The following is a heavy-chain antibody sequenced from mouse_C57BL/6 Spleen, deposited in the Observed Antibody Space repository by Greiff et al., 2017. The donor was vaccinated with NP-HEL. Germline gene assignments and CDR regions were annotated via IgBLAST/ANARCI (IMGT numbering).Heavy chain of an antibody. D-gene: IGHD2-4*01. CDR2: ISDGGSYT. CDR3: ARDGKDYDLAWFAY. CDR1: GFTFSSYA. V-gene: IGHV5-4*01. J-gene: IGHJ3*01. Sequence: EVQLVESGGGLVKPGGFLKLSCAASGFTFSSYAMSWVRQTPEKRLEWVATISDGGSYTYYPDNVKGRFTISRDNAKNNLYLQMSHLKSEDTAMYYCARDGKDYDLAWFAYWGQGTLVTVSA.